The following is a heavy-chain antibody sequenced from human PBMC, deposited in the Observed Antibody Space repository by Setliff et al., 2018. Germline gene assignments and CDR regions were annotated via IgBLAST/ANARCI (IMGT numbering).Heavy chain of an antibody. CDR1: GYTFTNSI. J-gene: IGHJ5*02. D-gene: IGHD2-15*01. CDR3: ERLVRRCTRISCQRTSEADL. Sequence: VASVKVSCKASGYTFTNSIMNWVRQAPGQGLEWMGWISAYNGNTYHAQKFQDRLSMTTDTSTSTAYMELRSLRADDTAVYYCERLVRRCTRISCQRTSEADLWGQGTQVTVSS. CDR2: ISAYNGNT. V-gene: IGHV1-18*04.